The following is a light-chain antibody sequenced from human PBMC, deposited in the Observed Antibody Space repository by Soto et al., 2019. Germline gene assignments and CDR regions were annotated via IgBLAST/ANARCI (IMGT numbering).Light chain of an antibody. CDR3: QQRKNWPPIT. J-gene: IGKJ5*01. CDR2: DSS. CDR1: QNVDKF. V-gene: IGKV3-11*01. Sequence: IELTQSAPTLSLSHGETATLSCRASQNVDKFLAWYQQRPGQPPRLLIFDSSNRATGVPVRFSGSGSGTVFTLTIGSLDPEDSAVYYCQQRKNWPPITFGQGTRLEIK.